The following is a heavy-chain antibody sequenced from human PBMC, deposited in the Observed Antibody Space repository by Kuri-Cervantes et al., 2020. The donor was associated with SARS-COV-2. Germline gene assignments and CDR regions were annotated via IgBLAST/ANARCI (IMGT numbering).Heavy chain of an antibody. CDR2: ISAYNGNT. Sequence: ASVKVSCKASGYTFTSYGISWVRQAPGQGLEWMGWISAYNGNTNYAQKFQGRVTITADESTSTAYMELSSLRSEDTAVYYCARDHGGWDIVATLTTTIYYYYYMDVWGKGTTVTVSS. D-gene: IGHD5-12*01. CDR1: GYTFTSYG. V-gene: IGHV1-18*01. CDR3: ARDHGGWDIVATLTTTIYYYYYMDV. J-gene: IGHJ6*03.